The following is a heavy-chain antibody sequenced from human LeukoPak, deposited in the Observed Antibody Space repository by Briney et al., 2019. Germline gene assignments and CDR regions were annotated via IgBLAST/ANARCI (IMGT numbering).Heavy chain of an antibody. D-gene: IGHD6-19*01. J-gene: IGHJ4*02. V-gene: IGHV4-59*08. Sequence: PSETLSLTCTVSGGSISSYYWSWIRQPPGKGLEWIGYIFYSGSTDYNPSLKSRVTISVDTSKNQFSLRLSSVTAADTAVYYCARHGSGSSGSFRYYDYWGQGTLVTVSS. CDR3: ARHGSGSSGSFRYYDY. CDR2: IFYSGST. CDR1: GGSISSYY.